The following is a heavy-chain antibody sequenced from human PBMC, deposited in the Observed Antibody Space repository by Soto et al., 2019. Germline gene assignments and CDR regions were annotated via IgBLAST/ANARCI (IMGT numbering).Heavy chain of an antibody. CDR1: GFIFSNYE. J-gene: IGHJ4*02. V-gene: IGHV3-48*03. Sequence: GGSLRLSCAASGFIFSNYEMSWGRQAPGKVLEWVSYIDHSGTTIYYADSVKGRFTISRDNAKNSLFLQMNSLRAEDTAVYYCARGHIVATILDYWGQGTLVTVSS. CDR2: IDHSGTTI. D-gene: IGHD5-12*01. CDR3: ARGHIVATILDY.